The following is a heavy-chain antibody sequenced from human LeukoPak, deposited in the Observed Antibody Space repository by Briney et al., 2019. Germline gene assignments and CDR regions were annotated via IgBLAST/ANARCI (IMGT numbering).Heavy chain of an antibody. D-gene: IGHD3-22*01. J-gene: IGHJ4*02. CDR2: ISYDGSNE. Sequence: GGSLRLSCAASGFTFSSYVMHWVRQAPGKGLEWVAIISYDGSNEYYADSVKGRFTISRDNAKNSLYLQMNSLRAEDTAVYYCARTMEDYYDSSGRGIDYWGQGTLVTVSS. CDR3: ARTMEDYYDSSGRGIDY. CDR1: GFTFSSYV. V-gene: IGHV3-30*04.